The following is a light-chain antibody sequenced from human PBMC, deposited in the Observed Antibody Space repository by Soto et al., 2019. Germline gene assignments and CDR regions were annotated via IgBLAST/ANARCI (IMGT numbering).Light chain of an antibody. Sequence: AIQMTQSPSSLSASVGDRVTLTCRASQGIRNDLGWYQQKPGKAPKLLIYSASSLESGVPSRFSGSGSGTDFSLTISSLQPEDFATYYCLQDYDYPWTFGQGTNVEIK. V-gene: IGKV1-6*01. CDR2: SAS. CDR3: LQDYDYPWT. CDR1: QGIRND. J-gene: IGKJ1*01.